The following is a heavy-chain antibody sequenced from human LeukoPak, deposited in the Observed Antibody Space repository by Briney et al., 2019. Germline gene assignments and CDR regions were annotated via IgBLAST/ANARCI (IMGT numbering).Heavy chain of an antibody. J-gene: IGHJ4*02. CDR3: AKALYGSGSTMDC. CDR1: GCTFSSYA. CDR2: ISGSGGST. Sequence: GGSLRLTCAASGCTFSSYAMSWVRQAPGKGLEWVSAISGSGGSTYYADSVKGRFTISRDNSKNTLYLQMNSLRAEDTAVYYCAKALYGSGSTMDCWGQGTLVTVSS. D-gene: IGHD3-10*01. V-gene: IGHV3-23*01.